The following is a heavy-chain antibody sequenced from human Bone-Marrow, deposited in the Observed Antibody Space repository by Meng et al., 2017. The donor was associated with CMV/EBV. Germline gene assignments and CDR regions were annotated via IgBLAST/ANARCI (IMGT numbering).Heavy chain of an antibody. CDR1: GFTFSSYA. CDR2: ISYDGSNK. V-gene: IGHV3-30-3*01. J-gene: IGHJ4*02. CDR3: ATVEMHTPSDSGMALDS. D-gene: IGHD5-24*01. Sequence: GESLKISCAASGFTFSSYAMHWVRQAPGKGLEWVAVISYDGSNKYYADSVKGRFTISRDNSKNTLYLQMNSLRGEDTAVYYCATVEMHTPSDSGMALDSWVQGTLVTVSS.